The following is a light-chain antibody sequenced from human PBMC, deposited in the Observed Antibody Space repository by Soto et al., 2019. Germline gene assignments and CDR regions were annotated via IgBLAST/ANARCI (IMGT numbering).Light chain of an antibody. J-gene: IGKJ5*01. CDR3: MQGTHWPIT. CDR1: QSLVHSDGIAY. Sequence: DVVMTQSPLSLPVTLGQPASISCRSNQSLVHSDGIAYFSWFQQRPGRSPRRLIYKVSNRDSGVPARFSGSGSGTDFALKISRVEAEDVGVYYCMQGTHWPITFRQGTRLEMK. CDR2: KVS. V-gene: IGKV2-30*02.